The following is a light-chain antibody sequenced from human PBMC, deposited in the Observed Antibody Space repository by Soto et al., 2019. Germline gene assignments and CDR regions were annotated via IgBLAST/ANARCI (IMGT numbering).Light chain of an antibody. V-gene: IGKV2-30*01. Sequence: DVVMTQSPLSLPVTLGQPASISCRSSQSLVYSDGYAYLNWFQQRPGQSPRRLIYKASNRDSGVPDRFSGSGSGSDFTLQIDRVEAEDVGIYYCMQGIHWPPTFGRGTRVEIK. CDR1: QSLVYSDGYAY. CDR2: KAS. J-gene: IGKJ1*01. CDR3: MQGIHWPPT.